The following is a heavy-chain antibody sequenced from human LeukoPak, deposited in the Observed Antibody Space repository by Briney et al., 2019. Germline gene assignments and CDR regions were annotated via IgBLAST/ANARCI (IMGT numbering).Heavy chain of an antibody. V-gene: IGHV3-23*01. J-gene: IGHJ4*02. CDR2: ISDRGST. CDR1: GITLSNYG. Sequence: TGGSLRLSCAVSGITLSNYGMSWVRQGPGKGLEWVAGISDRGSTKYADSVKGRFTISRDNPKNTLYLQMDSVRAEDTAVYFCAKRGVVIRVMLVGFHKEAYYFDSWGQGALVTVSS. CDR3: AKRGVVIRVMLVGFHKEAYYFDS. D-gene: IGHD3-16*01.